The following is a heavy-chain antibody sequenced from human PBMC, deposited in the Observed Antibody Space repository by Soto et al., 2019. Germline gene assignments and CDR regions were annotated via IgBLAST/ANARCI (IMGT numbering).Heavy chain of an antibody. CDR1: GFTFENYW. J-gene: IGHJ3*02. Sequence: DVQLMESGGGLVQPGGSLRLSCTASGFTFENYWMTWIRQAPGKGLEWVANIRKDGTQEHYVDSVEGRFSVSRDNARASLYLQMNSLRIEDTAVYYCARDANNRDSSVYYDVFEIWGQGTMVTVSP. D-gene: IGHD3-22*01. V-gene: IGHV3-7*05. CDR3: ARDANNRDSSVYYDVFEI. CDR2: IRKDGTQE.